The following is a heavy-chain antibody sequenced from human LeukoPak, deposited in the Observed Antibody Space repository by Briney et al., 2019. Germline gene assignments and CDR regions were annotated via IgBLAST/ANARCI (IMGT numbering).Heavy chain of an antibody. Sequence: SETLSLTCTVSGYSISSGYYWGWIRQPPGKGLEWIGSIYHSGSTYYNPSLKSRVTISVDTSKNQFSLKLSSVTAADTAVYYCARWGRIVGATTNTFDPWGQGTLVTVSS. CDR2: IYHSGST. CDR3: ARWGRIVGATTNTFDP. D-gene: IGHD1-26*01. CDR1: GYSISSGYY. J-gene: IGHJ5*02. V-gene: IGHV4-38-2*02.